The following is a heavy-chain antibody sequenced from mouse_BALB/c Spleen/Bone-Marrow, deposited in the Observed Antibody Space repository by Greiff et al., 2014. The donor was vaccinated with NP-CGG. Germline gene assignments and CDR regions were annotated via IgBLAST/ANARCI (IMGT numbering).Heavy chain of an antibody. CDR3: ARGFPFDY. Sequence: QVQLQQSGAELARPGASVKLTCKASGYTFTSYWMQWVKQRPGQGLEWIGAIYPGDGDTRYTQKFKGKATLTADKSSSTAYMQLSSWASEDSAVYYCARGFPFDYWGQGTTLTVSS. CDR1: GYTFTSYW. V-gene: IGHV1-87*01. CDR2: IYPGDGDT. J-gene: IGHJ2*01.